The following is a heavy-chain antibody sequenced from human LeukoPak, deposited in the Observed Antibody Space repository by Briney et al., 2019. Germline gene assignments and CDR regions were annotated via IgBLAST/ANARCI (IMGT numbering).Heavy chain of an antibody. CDR2: ISAYNGNT. CDR3: ARDIGITMVRGVINY. V-gene: IGHV1-18*01. D-gene: IGHD3-10*01. CDR1: GYTFTSYG. Sequence: ASVKVSCKASGYTFTSYGISWVRQAPGQGLEWMGWISAYNGNTNYAQNLQGRVTMTTDTSTSTAYMELRSLRSDDTAVYYCARDIGITMVRGVINYWGQGTLATVSS. J-gene: IGHJ4*02.